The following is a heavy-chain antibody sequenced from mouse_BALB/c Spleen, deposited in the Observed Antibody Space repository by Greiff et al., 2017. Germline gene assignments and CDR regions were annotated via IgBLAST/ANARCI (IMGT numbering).Heavy chain of an antibody. CDR2: ISSGGSYT. CDR1: GFTFSSYA. D-gene: IGHD2-3*01. CDR3: ARQDGYYFDY. V-gene: IGHV5-9-3*01. J-gene: IGHJ2*01. Sequence: DVQLVESGGGLVQPGGSRKLSCAASGFTFSSYAMSWVRQTPEKRLEWVATISSGGSYTYYPDSVKGRFTISRDNAKNTLYLQMSSLRSEDTAMYYCARQDGYYFDYWGQGTTLTVSS.